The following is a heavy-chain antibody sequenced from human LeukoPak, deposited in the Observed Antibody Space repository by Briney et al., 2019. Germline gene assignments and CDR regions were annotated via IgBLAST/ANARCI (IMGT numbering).Heavy chain of an antibody. J-gene: IGHJ4*02. CDR1: GFTVSSNE. CDR2: ISGGST. V-gene: IGHV3-38-3*01. Sequence: GGSLRLSCAASGFTVSSNEMSWVRQAPGKGLEWVSSISGGSTYYADSRKGRFTISRDNSKNTLYLQMNSLRVEDTAVYYCARGRGGSYHYWGQGTLVTVSS. D-gene: IGHD1-26*01. CDR3: ARGRGGSYHY.